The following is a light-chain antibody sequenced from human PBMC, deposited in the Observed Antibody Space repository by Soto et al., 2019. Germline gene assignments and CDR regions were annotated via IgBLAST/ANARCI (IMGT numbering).Light chain of an antibody. J-gene: IGLJ1*01. CDR1: SSDVSCNNY. CDR3: CSYAGTSNA. CDR2: DVK. Sequence: QSALTQPPSASGTPGRSVAIPCTATSSDVSCNNYVSWYQQHPGKAPKLMIYDVKKRHSGVPHRFYGSKSGNTAPLTVSGLQVEDEADYSCCSYAGTSNAFGTANKVTVX. V-gene: IGLV2-8*01.